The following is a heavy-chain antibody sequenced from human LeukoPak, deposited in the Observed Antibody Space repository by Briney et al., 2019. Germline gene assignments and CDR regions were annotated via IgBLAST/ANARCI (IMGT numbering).Heavy chain of an antibody. CDR1: GGSFSGYY. J-gene: IGHJ4*01. CDR3: AKSGGYGLIDY. Sequence: SETLSLTCAVYGGSFSGYYWSWIRQPPGKGLEWIGSIYSSGSTYYNSSLKSRVTISIDTSKNQVSLKMSSVTAADTAVYYCAKSGGYGLIDYWGQGTLVTVSS. CDR2: IYSSGST. D-gene: IGHD6-25*01. V-gene: IGHV4-34*01.